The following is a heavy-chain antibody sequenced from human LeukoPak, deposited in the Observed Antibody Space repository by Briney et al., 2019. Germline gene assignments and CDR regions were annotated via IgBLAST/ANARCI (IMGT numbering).Heavy chain of an antibody. J-gene: IGHJ4*02. V-gene: IGHV3-74*01. CDR3: TRGASYYDY. CDR2: INSDATST. Sequence: PGGSLRLSCAASGFMLSSTWMHWVRQAPGKGLVWVSRINSDATSTYYADSVKGRFTISRDNSKNTLYLQMNSLRAEDTAVYYCTRGASYYDYWGQGTLVTVSS. CDR1: GFMLSSTW. D-gene: IGHD3-10*01.